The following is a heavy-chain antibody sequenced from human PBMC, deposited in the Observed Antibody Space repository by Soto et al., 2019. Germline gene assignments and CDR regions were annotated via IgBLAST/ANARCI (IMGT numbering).Heavy chain of an antibody. Sequence: PSETLSLTCAVSGGSISSSNWWSWVRQPPGKGLEWIGEIYHSGSTNYNPSLKSRVTISVDKSKNQLSLKLSSVTAADTAVYYCARLGRYCSSTSCYTTFDYWGQGTLVTVSS. CDR3: ARLGRYCSSTSCYTTFDY. CDR1: GGSISSSNW. J-gene: IGHJ4*02. CDR2: IYHSGST. V-gene: IGHV4-4*02. D-gene: IGHD2-2*01.